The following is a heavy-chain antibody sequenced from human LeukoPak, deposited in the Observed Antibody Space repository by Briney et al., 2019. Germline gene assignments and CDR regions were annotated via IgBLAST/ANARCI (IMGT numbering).Heavy chain of an antibody. J-gene: IGHJ5*01. V-gene: IGHV5-51*01. Sequence: GESLQISCKASGYSFTNHWIGWVRQMPGKGLEYMGVIYPGDSDTRYSPSFKGQVTISADKSISTAYLQWSSLKASDTAMYYCAGSVATTGLHPQPLDSWGQGTLVTVSS. CDR1: GYSFTNHW. CDR2: IYPGDSDT. D-gene: IGHD1-1*01. CDR3: AGSVATTGLHPQPLDS.